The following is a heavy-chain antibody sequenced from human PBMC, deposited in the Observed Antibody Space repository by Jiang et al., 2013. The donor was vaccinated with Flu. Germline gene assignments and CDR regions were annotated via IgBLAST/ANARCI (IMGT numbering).Heavy chain of an antibody. D-gene: IGHD3-22*01. CDR3: ARVGDYYDGTGSSLDAFDI. V-gene: IGHV3-72*01. Sequence: LVQPGGSLRLSCAASGFTFSDHYMDWVRQAPGKGLEWVGRTRNKAKRHTTDYAASVKGRFTISRDDSKNSAYLQMNSLKTEDTAVYYCARVGDYYDGTGSSLDAFDIWGRGTMVTVSS. J-gene: IGHJ3*02. CDR1: GFTFSDHY. CDR2: TRNKAKRHTT.